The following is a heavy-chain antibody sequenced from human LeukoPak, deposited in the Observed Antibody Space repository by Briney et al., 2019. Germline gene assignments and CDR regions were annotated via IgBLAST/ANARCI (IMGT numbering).Heavy chain of an antibody. CDR2: INHSGST. D-gene: IGHD3-22*01. V-gene: IGHV4-34*01. CDR1: GGSFSGYY. CDR3: ARTESPTYYYDSSGYPLPYFDY. J-gene: IGHJ4*02. Sequence: PSETLSLTCAVYGGSFSGYYWSWIRQPPGKGLEWIGEINHSGSTNYNPSLKSRVTISVDTSKNQFSLKLSSVTAADTAVYYCARTESPTYYYDSSGYPLPYFDYWGQGILVTVSS.